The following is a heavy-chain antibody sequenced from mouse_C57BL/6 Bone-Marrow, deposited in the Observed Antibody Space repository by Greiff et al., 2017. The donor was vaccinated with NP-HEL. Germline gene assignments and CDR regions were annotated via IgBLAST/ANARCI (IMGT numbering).Heavy chain of an antibody. CDR1: GYTFTSYW. Sequence: QVQLKQPGAELVMPGASVKLSCKASGYTFTSYWMHWVKQRPGQGLEWIGEIDPSDSYTNYNQKFKGKSTLTVDKSSSTAYMQLSSLTSEDSAVYYCARDIYGNYEDYAMDYWGQGTSVTVSS. V-gene: IGHV1-69*01. D-gene: IGHD2-1*01. CDR3: ARDIYGNYEDYAMDY. CDR2: IDPSDSYT. J-gene: IGHJ4*01.